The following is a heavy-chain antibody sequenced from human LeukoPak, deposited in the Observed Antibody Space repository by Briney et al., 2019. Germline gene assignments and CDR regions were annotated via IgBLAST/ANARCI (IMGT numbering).Heavy chain of an antibody. J-gene: IGHJ4*02. D-gene: IGHD3-10*01. Sequence: PGGSLRLSCAASGFTVSNTYTSWVRQAPGKGLEWVSIIYSDGRTYYADSVKGRFTISRDNAKTTLYLQMNSLRAEDTAVYYCVRSGSFDNWGQGTLVTVSS. CDR3: VRSGSFDN. CDR2: IYSDGRT. CDR1: GFTVSNTY. V-gene: IGHV3-53*01.